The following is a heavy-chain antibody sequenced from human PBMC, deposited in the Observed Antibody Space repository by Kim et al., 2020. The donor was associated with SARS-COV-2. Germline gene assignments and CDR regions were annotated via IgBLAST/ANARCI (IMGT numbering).Heavy chain of an antibody. D-gene: IGHD5-12*01. Sequence: SRVTISVDPSKNQFSLKLSSVTAADTAVYYCARDQVATIGRYYYYYGMDVWGQGTTVTVSS. J-gene: IGHJ6*02. CDR3: ARDQVATIGRYYYYYGMDV. V-gene: IGHV4-39*07.